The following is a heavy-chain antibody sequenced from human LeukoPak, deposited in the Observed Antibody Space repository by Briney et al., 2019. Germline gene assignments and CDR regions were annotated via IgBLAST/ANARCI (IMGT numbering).Heavy chain of an antibody. J-gene: IGHJ6*03. CDR3: ARNAVVVVPSCYYYYMDV. D-gene: IGHD2-15*01. CDR2: INPNSVGT. V-gene: IGHV1-2*02. Sequence: ASVKVSCKASGYTFTGYYMHWVRQAPGQGLEWMGWINPNSVGTNYAQKFQGRVTMTRDTSTSTVYMELSSLRSEDTAVYYCARNAVVVVPSCYYYYMDVWGKGTTVTISS. CDR1: GYTFTGYY.